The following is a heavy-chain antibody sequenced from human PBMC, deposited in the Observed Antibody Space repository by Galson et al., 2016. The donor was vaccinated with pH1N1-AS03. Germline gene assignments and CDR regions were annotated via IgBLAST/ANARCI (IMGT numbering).Heavy chain of an antibody. CDR2: IDSGATTI. V-gene: IGHV3-74*03. Sequence: SLRLSCAASGFTFRVYTMHWVRHVPGKGLVWVSRIDSGATTITYVDSVKGRFTISRDNGRNTLSLQMTDLRADDTALYYCARSTEGAFDYWGQGILVTVSS. J-gene: IGHJ4*02. CDR3: ARSTEGAFDY. CDR1: GFTFRVYT. D-gene: IGHD4/OR15-4a*01.